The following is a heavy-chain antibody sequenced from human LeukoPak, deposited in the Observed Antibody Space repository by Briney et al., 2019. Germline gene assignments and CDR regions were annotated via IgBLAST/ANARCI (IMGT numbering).Heavy chain of an antibody. CDR1: GGSFSGYY. Sequence: SETLSLTCAVYGGSFSGYYWSWIRQPPGKGLEWIGEINHSGSTNYNPSLKSRVTISVDTSKNQFSLKLSSVSAADTAVYYCARDDYGSGFDYWGQGTLVTVSS. D-gene: IGHD3-10*01. CDR3: ARDDYGSGFDY. CDR2: INHSGST. V-gene: IGHV4-34*01. J-gene: IGHJ4*02.